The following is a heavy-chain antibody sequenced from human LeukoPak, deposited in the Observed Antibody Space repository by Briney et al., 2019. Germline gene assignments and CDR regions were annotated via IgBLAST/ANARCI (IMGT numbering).Heavy chain of an antibody. J-gene: IGHJ6*02. Sequence: ASVKVSCKASGYTFTGYYMHWVRQAPGQGLEWMGWINPNSGGTNYAQKFQGRVTMTRDTSISTAYMELSRLRSDDTAVYYCARVGLGEFSLYGMDVWGQGTTVTVSS. CDR1: GYTFTGYY. CDR3: ARVGLGEFSLYGMDV. CDR2: INPNSGGT. V-gene: IGHV1-2*02. D-gene: IGHD3-10*01.